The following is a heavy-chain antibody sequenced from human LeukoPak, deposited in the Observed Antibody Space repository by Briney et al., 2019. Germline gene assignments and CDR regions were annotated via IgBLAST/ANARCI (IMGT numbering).Heavy chain of an antibody. J-gene: IGHJ4*02. CDR3: ARVGDGYSVNYFDY. V-gene: IGHV3-48*02. CDR2: ISSSSSTV. Sequence: GGSLRLSCAASGFTFSNYNMNWVRQVPGKGLEWVSYISSSSSTVYYADSVKGRFTVSRDNAKNSLYLQMNSLRDEDTAMFYCARVGDGYSVNYFDYWGQGILVTVSS. CDR1: GFTFSNYN. D-gene: IGHD5-24*01.